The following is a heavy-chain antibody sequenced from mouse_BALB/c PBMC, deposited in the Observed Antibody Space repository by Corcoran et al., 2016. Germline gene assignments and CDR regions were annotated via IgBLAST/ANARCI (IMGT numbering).Heavy chain of an antibody. CDR2: INTYTGEP. CDR3: ARKTDSSGDDY. CDR1: GYTFTNYG. V-gene: IGHV9-3-1*01. J-gene: IGHJ2*01. D-gene: IGHD3-2*01. Sequence: QIQLVQSGPELKKPGETVKISCKASGYTFTNYGMNWVKQAPGKGLKWMGWINTYTGEPTYADDFKGRFAFSLDTSASTAYLQINNLKNEDTATYFCARKTDSSGDDYWGQGTTLTVSS.